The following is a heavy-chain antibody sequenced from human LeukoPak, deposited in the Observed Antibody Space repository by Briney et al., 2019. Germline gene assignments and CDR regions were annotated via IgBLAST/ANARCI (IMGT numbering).Heavy chain of an antibody. J-gene: IGHJ4*02. D-gene: IGHD3-22*01. V-gene: IGHV1-69*04. CDR1: GGTFSSYA. CDR3: ARSYYDSSGYLDY. CDR2: IIPIFGIA. Sequence: SVKVSCEASGGTFSSYAISWVRQAPGQGLEWMGRIIPIFGIANYAQKFQGRVTITADKSTSTAYMELSSLRSEDTAVYYCARSYYDSSGYLDYWGQGTLVTVSS.